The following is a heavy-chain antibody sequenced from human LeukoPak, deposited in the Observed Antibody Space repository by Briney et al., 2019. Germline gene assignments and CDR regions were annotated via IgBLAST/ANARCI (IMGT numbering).Heavy chain of an antibody. J-gene: IGHJ4*02. CDR2: IYTSGST. D-gene: IGHD6-6*01. CDR1: GGSISSYY. Sequence: SETLSLTCTVSGGSISSYYWSWIRQPAGKGLEWIGRIYTSGSTNYNPSLKSRATMSVDTSKNQFSLKLSSVTAADTAVYYCARDGRIAAREHYFDYWGQGTLVTVSS. CDR3: ARDGRIAAREHYFDY. V-gene: IGHV4-4*07.